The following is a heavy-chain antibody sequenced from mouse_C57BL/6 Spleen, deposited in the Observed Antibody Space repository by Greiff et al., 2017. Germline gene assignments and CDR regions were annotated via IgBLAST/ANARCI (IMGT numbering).Heavy chain of an antibody. J-gene: IGHJ4*01. D-gene: IGHD1-1*01. CDR3: ARAYGGDYAMDY. Sequence: VQLQQSGPELVKPGASVKISCKASGYTFTDYYMNWVKQSHGKSLEWIGDINPNNGGTSYNQKFKGKATLTVDKSSSTAYMELRSLTSEDSAVYYCARAYGGDYAMDYWGQGTSVTVSS. V-gene: IGHV1-26*01. CDR2: INPNNGGT. CDR1: GYTFTDYY.